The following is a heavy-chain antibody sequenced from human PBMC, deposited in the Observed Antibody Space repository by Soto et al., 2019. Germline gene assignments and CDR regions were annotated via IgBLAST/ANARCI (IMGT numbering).Heavy chain of an antibody. V-gene: IGHV5-51*01. CDR3: ARPGGSGTYFKFDY. J-gene: IGHJ4*02. CDR2: IYPTNSET. CDR1: GYAFITFW. Sequence: GESLKISCKGSGYAFITFWIGWVRQTPGKGLEWMGIIYPTNSETRYSPYFQGQVTMSVDKSTATAYLQWSSLKASDSAIYYCARPGGSGTYFKFDYWGQGTPVTVSS. D-gene: IGHD3-10*01.